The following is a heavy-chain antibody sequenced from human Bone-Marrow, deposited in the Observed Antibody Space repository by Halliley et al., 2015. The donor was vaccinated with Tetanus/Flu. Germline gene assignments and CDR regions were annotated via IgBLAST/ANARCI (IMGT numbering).Heavy chain of an antibody. J-gene: IGHJ5*02. Sequence: WRGWVSGNTGNTNYAQKFQGRVTMTTDTSTNTAYMELRSLRSDDTAIYYCAGDDSVTTLGLFDPWGQGTLVTVSS. D-gene: IGHD7-27*01. CDR2: VSGNTGNT. CDR3: AGDDSVTTLGLFDP. V-gene: IGHV1-18*01.